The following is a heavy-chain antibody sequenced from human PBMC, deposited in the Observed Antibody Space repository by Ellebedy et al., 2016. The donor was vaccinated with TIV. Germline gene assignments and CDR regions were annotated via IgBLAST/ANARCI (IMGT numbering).Heavy chain of an antibody. D-gene: IGHD4-23*01. J-gene: IGHJ2*01. CDR3: ARGVGVVTYNPGYWYFDL. V-gene: IGHV1-69*06. CDR2: IIPIFGTA. CDR1: GGTFSSYA. Sequence: SVKVSCXASGGTFSSYAISWVRQAPGQGLEWMGGIIPIFGTANYAQKFQGRVTITADKSTSTAYMELSSLRSEDTAVYYCARGVGVVTYNPGYWYFDLWGRGTLVTVSS.